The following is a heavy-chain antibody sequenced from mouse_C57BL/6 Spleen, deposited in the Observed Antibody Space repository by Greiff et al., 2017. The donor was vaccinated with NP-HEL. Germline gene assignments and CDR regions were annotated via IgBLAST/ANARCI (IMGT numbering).Heavy chain of an antibody. CDR1: GYTFTSYW. J-gene: IGHJ4*01. Sequence: QVQLQQPGAELVRPGSSVKLSCKASGYTFTSYWMHWVKQRPIQGLEWIGNIDPSDSETHYNQKFKDKATLTVDKSSSTAYMQLSSLTSEDSAVYYCARGITTDYAMDYWGQGTSVTVSS. D-gene: IGHD1-2*01. CDR2: IDPSDSET. CDR3: ARGITTDYAMDY. V-gene: IGHV1-52*01.